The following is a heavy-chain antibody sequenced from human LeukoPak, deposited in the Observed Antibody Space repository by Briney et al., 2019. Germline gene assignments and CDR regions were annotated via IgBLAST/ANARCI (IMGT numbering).Heavy chain of an antibody. CDR2: IDYTGTK. D-gene: IGHD2-2*01. J-gene: IGHJ4*02. CDR3: ARQNDFMVVPVD. CDR1: GGSIGTSY. V-gene: IGHV4-59*08. Sequence: PSEPLSLICTVSGGSIGTSYWSWIRQPPGKGLEWIGYIDYTGTKKYNPSLKSRATLSLDLSKNQFSLRLTSVSAADTAVYYCARQNDFMVVPVDWGQGTLVTVSS.